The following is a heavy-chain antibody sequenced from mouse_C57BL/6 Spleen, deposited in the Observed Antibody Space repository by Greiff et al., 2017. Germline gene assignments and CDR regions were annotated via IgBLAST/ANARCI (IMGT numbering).Heavy chain of an antibody. J-gene: IGHJ3*01. D-gene: IGHD1-1*01. CDR3: ARRDYGSSYLFAY. Sequence: QVQLQQPGAELVMPGASVKLSCKASGYTFTSYWMHWVKQRPGQGLEWIGEIDPSDSYTNYNQKFKGKSTLTVDKSSSTAYMQLSSLTSEDSAVYYCARRDYGSSYLFAYWGQGTLVTVSA. CDR1: GYTFTSYW. V-gene: IGHV1-69*01. CDR2: IDPSDSYT.